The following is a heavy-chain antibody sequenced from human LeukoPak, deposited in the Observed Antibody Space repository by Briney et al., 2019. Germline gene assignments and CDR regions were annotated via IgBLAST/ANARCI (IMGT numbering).Heavy chain of an antibody. D-gene: IGHD5-24*01. Sequence: ASVKVSCKASGYTFTSYDINWVRQATGQGLEWMGWMNPNSGNTGYAQKFQGRVTITRNTSISTAYMELSSLRSEDTAVYYCARGIKEMATRDDAFDIWGQGTMVTVSS. CDR3: ARGIKEMATRDDAFDI. CDR2: MNPNSGNT. CDR1: GYTFTSYD. J-gene: IGHJ3*02. V-gene: IGHV1-8*03.